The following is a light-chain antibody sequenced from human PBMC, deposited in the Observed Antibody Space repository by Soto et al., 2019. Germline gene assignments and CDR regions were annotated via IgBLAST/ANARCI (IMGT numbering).Light chain of an antibody. J-gene: IGKJ2*01. V-gene: IGKV1-5*03. Sequence: DIQMTQSPSTLSASVGDRVTITCRASPSITYCLAWYQQKPGKAPKLLIFDASSLRSGVPSRFSGSGSGTEFTLTISSLQPEDFATYYCQQHNPYSPYTFGQGTKLEIK. CDR1: PSITYC. CDR3: QQHNPYSPYT. CDR2: DAS.